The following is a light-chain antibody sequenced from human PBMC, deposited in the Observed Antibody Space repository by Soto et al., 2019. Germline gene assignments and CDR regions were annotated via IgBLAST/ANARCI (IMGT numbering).Light chain of an antibody. CDR2: EVS. Sequence: QSALTQPPSASGSPGQLVTISCTGTSSDIGGYNYVSWYQQHPGKAPKLMIYEVSKRPSRVPDRFSGSKSGNTASLTVSGLQAEDEADYYCSSSAGSNNLIFGGGTKLTVL. CDR3: SSSAGSNNLI. V-gene: IGLV2-8*01. CDR1: SSDIGGYNY. J-gene: IGLJ2*01.